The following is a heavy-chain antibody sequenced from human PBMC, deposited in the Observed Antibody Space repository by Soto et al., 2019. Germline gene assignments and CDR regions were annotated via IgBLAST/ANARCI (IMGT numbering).Heavy chain of an antibody. CDR3: AKEKVVGANYYCYGMDV. CDR2: ISYDGSTK. Sequence: QVQLVESGGGVVQPGRSLRLSCAASGFTFSSYGMHWVRQAPGKGLEWVAVISYDGSTKYYADSVKGRFTISRDNSKNTLYLQMNSLRAEDTAVYYCAKEKVVGANYYCYGMDVWGQGTTVTVSS. D-gene: IGHD1-26*01. CDR1: GFTFSSYG. V-gene: IGHV3-30*18. J-gene: IGHJ6*02.